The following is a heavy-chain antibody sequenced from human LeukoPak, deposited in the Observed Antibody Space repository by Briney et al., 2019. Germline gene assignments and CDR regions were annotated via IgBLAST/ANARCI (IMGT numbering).Heavy chain of an antibody. CDR1: GVSISSYN. CDR3: ARYPTPIAAAGSGYAIAT. Sequence: NTSETLSLTCTVSGVSISSYNWSWIRQPPGKGLEWIGYIYYSGSTSYNPSLKSRVTMSVDTSKNQFSLKLSSVTAADTAVYYCARYPTPIAAAGSGYAIATWAQGTMVTVSS. J-gene: IGHJ3*02. CDR2: IYYSGST. V-gene: IGHV4-59*01. D-gene: IGHD6-13*01.